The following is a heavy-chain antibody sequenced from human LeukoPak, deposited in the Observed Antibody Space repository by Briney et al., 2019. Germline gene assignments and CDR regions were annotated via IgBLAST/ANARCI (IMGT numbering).Heavy chain of an antibody. Sequence: PGGSLRLSCAASGFTFSSYSMNWVRQAPGKGLEWVSVIYSGGSTYYADSVKGRFTISRDNSKNTLYLQMNSLRAEDTAVYYCARDPVLLSSSDAFDIWGQGTMVTVSS. CDR1: GFTFSSYS. J-gene: IGHJ3*02. V-gene: IGHV3-66*01. CDR3: ARDPVLLSSSDAFDI. CDR2: IYSGGST. D-gene: IGHD3-10*01.